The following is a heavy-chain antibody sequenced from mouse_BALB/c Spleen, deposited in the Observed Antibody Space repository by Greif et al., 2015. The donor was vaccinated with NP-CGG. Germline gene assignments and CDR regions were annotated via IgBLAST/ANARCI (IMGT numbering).Heavy chain of an antibody. CDR2: ISYSGST. D-gene: IGHD2-14*01. CDR3: ARGGAYYRYDVEGYAMGY. V-gene: IGHV3-2*02. Sequence: EVKLQESGPGLVKPSQSLSLTCTVTGYSITSDYAWNWIRQFPGNKLEWMGYISYSGSTSYNPSLKSRISITRDTSKNQFFLQLNSVTTEDTATYYCARGGAYYRYDVEGYAMGYWGQGTSVTVSS. J-gene: IGHJ4*01. CDR1: GYSITSDYA.